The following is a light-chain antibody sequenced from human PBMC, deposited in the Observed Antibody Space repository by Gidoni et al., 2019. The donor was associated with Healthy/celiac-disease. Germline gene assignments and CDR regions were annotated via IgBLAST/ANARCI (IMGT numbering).Light chain of an antibody. CDR1: KLGAKY. J-gene: IGLJ2*01. CDR3: QAWDSSTVV. V-gene: IGLV3-1*01. CDR2: QDS. Sequence: YELTQPLSVSVSPGQTASITCSGDKLGAKYACWYQQKPGQSPVLVIYQDSKRPSGIPERFSGSNSGNTATLTISGTQAMDEADYYCQAWDSSTVVFGGGTKLTVL.